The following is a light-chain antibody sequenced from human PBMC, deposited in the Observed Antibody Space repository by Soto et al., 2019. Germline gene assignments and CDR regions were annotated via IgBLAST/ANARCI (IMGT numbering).Light chain of an antibody. Sequence: QSVLTQSPSASGSPGQRVVISCSGGSANIGNNFVYWYQRLPGTAPKLLIYRNNQRRSGVPDRFSGSKSGTSAFLAISGLRSEDEAEYYCAAWDDSLYGHFVFGTGTKVTAL. J-gene: IGLJ1*01. CDR2: RNN. CDR1: SANIGNNF. CDR3: AAWDDSLYGHFV. V-gene: IGLV1-47*01.